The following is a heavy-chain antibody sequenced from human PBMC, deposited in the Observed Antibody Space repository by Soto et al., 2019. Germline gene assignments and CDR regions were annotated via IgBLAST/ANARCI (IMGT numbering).Heavy chain of an antibody. CDR2: IYYSGST. Sequence: QVQLQESGPGLVKPSQTLSLTRTVSGDSIRSGSYHWSWIRQHPGKGLEWIGYIYYSGSTYYNPSLKSRLTISLDTSKNQFSLKLSSVTAADTAVYHCAREGSRGWYGGTWFDPWGRGTRVTVSS. CDR3: AREGSRGWYGGTWFDP. V-gene: IGHV4-31*03. CDR1: GDSIRSGSYH. D-gene: IGHD6-19*01. J-gene: IGHJ5*02.